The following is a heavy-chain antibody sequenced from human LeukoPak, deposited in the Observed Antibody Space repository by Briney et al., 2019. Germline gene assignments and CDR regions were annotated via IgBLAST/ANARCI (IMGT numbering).Heavy chain of an antibody. Sequence: ASVKVSCKASGYTFTSYYMHWVRQAPGQGLEWLGIINPSGGSTSYAQKFQGRVTMTRDTSTSTVYMELSSLRSEDTAVYYCTRAQKFGVAGTTKAPQFDYWGQGTLVTVSS. D-gene: IGHD1/OR15-1a*01. CDR1: GYTFTSYY. J-gene: IGHJ4*02. V-gene: IGHV1-46*01. CDR2: INPSGGST. CDR3: TRAQKFGVAGTTKAPQFDY.